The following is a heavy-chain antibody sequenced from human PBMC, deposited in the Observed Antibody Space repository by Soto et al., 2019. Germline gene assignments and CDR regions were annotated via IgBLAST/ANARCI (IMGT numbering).Heavy chain of an antibody. CDR3: ARRRVAVSGTRRFDP. CDR2: IYFGGTT. D-gene: IGHD1-7*01. CDR1: GGSIRSSSYF. Sequence: PSETLSLTCTVSGGSIRSSSYFWSWIRQAPGEGLEWIGSIYFGGTTYYNPSLKTRVTISVDTSRSQFSLKLTSVTVADAAVYYCARRRVAVSGTRRFDPWGQGTQVTVSS. V-gene: IGHV4-39*01. J-gene: IGHJ5*02.